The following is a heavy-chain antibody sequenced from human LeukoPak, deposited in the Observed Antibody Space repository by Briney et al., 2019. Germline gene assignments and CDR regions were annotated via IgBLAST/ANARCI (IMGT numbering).Heavy chain of an antibody. CDR2: IYYSGST. J-gene: IGHJ2*01. CDR1: GGSISSYY. D-gene: IGHD3-3*01. CDR3: ARVGSGYGLYFDL. V-gene: IGHV4-59*01. Sequence: SETLSLTCTVSGGSISSYYWSWIRQPPGKGLEWIGYIYYSGSTNYNPSLKSRVTISVYTSKNQFSLKLSSVTAADTAVYYCARVGSGYGLYFDLWGRGTLVTVSS.